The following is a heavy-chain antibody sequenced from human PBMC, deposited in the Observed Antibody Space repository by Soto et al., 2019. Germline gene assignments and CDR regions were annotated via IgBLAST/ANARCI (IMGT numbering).Heavy chain of an antibody. D-gene: IGHD4-4*01. V-gene: IGHV4-34*01. CDR3: ARVHTTYRSTVTTCWFDP. J-gene: IGHJ5*02. CDR1: GGSFSGYY. CDR2: INHRGST. Sequence: PSQTLSLTCAVYGGSFSGYYWSWIRQPPGKGLEWIGEINHRGSTNYNPSLKSRVTISVDTSKNQFSRKLCSVTAADTAVYYCARVHTTYRSTVTTCWFDPWGQGTLVTVSS.